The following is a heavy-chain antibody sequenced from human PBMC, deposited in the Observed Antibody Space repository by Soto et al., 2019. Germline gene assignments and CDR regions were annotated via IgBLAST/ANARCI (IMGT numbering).Heavy chain of an antibody. CDR2: IYSGGST. Sequence: EVQLVESGGGLIQPGGSLRLSCAASGFTVSSNYMSWVRQAPGKGLEWVSVIYSGGSTYYADSVKGRFTISRDNSKNSLSLSRNGLGAADTAVDHRARDLDWNRCGSYWGHGTLV. J-gene: IGHJ4*01. CDR1: GFTVSSNY. V-gene: IGHV3-53*01. D-gene: IGHD1-1*01. CDR3: ARDLDWNRCGSY.